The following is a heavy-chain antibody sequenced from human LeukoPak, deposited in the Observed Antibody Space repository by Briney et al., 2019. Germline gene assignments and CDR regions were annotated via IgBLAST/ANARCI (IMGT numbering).Heavy chain of an antibody. Sequence: SETLSLTCSVSGYSISSGYYWGWIRQPPGKGLEWIGNIYHDGNTYYNPSLKSRVTISVDSSKTQFSLKLSSVTAADTAIYYCARDSGTTGEVRFDPWGQGILVTVSA. D-gene: IGHD4-17*01. V-gene: IGHV4-38-2*02. CDR1: GYSISSGYY. CDR2: IYHDGNT. CDR3: ARDSGTTGEVRFDP. J-gene: IGHJ5*02.